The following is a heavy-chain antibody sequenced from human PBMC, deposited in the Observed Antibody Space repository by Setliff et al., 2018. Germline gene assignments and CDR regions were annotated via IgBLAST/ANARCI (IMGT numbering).Heavy chain of an antibody. V-gene: IGHV1-46*01. J-gene: IGHJ5*02. CDR3: ARAPWGDDYDSLYTWFDP. D-gene: IGHD3-22*01. CDR1: GYTLTELS. Sequence: ASVKVSCKVSGYTLTELSMHWLRQAPGQGLEWMGIVNPSGGKTTLSQKFQGRVSMTADASTATVYMELHSLTSEDTAIYYCARAPWGDDYDSLYTWFDPWGQGSLVTVSS. CDR2: VNPSGGKT.